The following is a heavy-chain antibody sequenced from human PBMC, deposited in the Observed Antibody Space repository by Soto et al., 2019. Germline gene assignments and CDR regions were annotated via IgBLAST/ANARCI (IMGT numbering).Heavy chain of an antibody. V-gene: IGHV1-18*01. CDR1: GYTFTSYG. CDR3: ARTASPYGDRNWFDP. Sequence: ASVKVSCKASGYTFTSYGISWVRQAPGQGLEWMGWISAYNGNTNYAQKLQGRVTMTTDTSTSTAYMELRSLRSDDTAVYYCARTASPYGDRNWFDPWGQGTLVTVSS. D-gene: IGHD4-17*01. CDR2: ISAYNGNT. J-gene: IGHJ5*02.